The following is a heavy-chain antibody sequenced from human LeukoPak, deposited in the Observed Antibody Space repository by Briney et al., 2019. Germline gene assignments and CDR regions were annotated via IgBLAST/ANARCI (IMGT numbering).Heavy chain of an antibody. J-gene: IGHJ4*02. V-gene: IGHV3-30*02. CDR2: IRYDGSNK. CDR1: GFTFSAYV. CDR3: AKGPLRDDTGSYFDY. Sequence: GGSLTLSCAASGFTFSAYVMEWVRQAPGKGLEWVAFIRYDGSNKFYADSVKGRFTISRDNSKNTLSLQMNNLRAEDTAVYYCAKGPLRDDTGSYFDYWGQGTLVTVSS. D-gene: IGHD1-26*01.